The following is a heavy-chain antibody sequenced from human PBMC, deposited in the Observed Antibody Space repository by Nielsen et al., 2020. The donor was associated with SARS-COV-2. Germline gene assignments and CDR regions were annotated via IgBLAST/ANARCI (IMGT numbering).Heavy chain of an antibody. Sequence: VRQAPGKGLEWVSYISSSSSTIYYADSVKGRFTISRDNAKNSLYLQMNSLRAEDTAVYYCAKDLSRESATIFGVVIAPAFDYWGQGTLVTVSS. V-gene: IGHV3-48*01. D-gene: IGHD3-3*01. CDR2: ISSSSSTI. CDR3: AKDLSRESATIFGVVIAPAFDY. J-gene: IGHJ4*02.